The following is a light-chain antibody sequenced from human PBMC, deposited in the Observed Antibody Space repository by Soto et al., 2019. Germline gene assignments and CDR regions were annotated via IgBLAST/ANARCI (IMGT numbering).Light chain of an antibody. Sequence: EIVMTQSPATLSVSRGERATLSCRASQSVSSNLAWYQQKPGQAPRLLIYGASTRATGIPARFSGSGSGTEFTLTISSLQSEDFAVYYCQQYNNWLTFGQGTKVDIK. V-gene: IGKV3-15*01. J-gene: IGKJ1*01. CDR3: QQYNNWLT. CDR1: QSVSSN. CDR2: GAS.